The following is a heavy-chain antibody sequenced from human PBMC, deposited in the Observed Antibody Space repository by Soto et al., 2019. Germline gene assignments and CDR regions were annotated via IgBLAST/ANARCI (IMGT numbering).Heavy chain of an antibody. CDR1: GGTFSSYV. V-gene: IGHV1-69*01. CDR3: ATVDRSVALVGWFDP. D-gene: IGHD2-8*02. Sequence: QVHLEQSGAEVKKPGSSVKVSCKFSGGTFSSYVIIWVRQAPGQGLEWMGGIIPVSGTANYAQKFHGRVTISADAATNTAYMELSSVIFDDTAVYYCATVDRSVALVGWFDPWGQGTLVTASS. CDR2: IIPVSGTA. J-gene: IGHJ5*02.